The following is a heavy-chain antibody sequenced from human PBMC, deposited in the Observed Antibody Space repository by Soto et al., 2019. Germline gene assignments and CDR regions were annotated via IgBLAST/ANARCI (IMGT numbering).Heavy chain of an antibody. CDR1: AASISNYC. Sequence: PSETLSHACPVSAASISNYCWSWSRQPPGKGLEWIGYIYYSGSTNYNPSLKSRVTMSLDTSKNQFSLKLNSVTAADTAVYYCARGAEYSGYYFDFWAQGTLVTVSS. D-gene: IGHD5-12*01. J-gene: IGHJ4*02. CDR3: ARGAEYSGYYFDF. V-gene: IGHV4-59*01. CDR2: IYYSGST.